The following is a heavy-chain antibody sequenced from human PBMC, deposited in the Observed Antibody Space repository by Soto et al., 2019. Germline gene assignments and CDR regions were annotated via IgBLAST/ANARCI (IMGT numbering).Heavy chain of an antibody. CDR3: AKDLRTGKAPTYCEC. CDR2: ISISGGNT. D-gene: IGHD2-21*01. CDR1: GFSFSTYT. J-gene: IGHJ4*01. V-gene: IGHV3-23*01. Sequence: WGSRRLSCAASGFSFSTYTMTWVRQDPGKGLEWVSGISISGGNTYYSDSVKGRFTISRDNSKDTLFLQMNRLGAEDTALYFCAKDLRTGKAPTYCECWGKGNLVNVSS.